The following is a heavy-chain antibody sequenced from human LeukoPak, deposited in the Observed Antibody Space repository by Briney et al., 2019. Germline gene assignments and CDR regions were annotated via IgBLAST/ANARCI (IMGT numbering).Heavy chain of an antibody. CDR2: IYSGGST. D-gene: IGHD5-18*01. Sequence: GGSLRLSCAASGFTVSSNYMSWVRQAPGKGLEWVSVIYSGGSTYYADSVKGRFTISRDNSKNTLYLQMNSLRAEDTAVYYCARDMAPYTDTAMLGRIGYPFDIWGQGTMVTVSS. CDR1: GFTVSSNY. CDR3: ARDMAPYTDTAMLGRIGYPFDI. V-gene: IGHV3-66*01. J-gene: IGHJ3*02.